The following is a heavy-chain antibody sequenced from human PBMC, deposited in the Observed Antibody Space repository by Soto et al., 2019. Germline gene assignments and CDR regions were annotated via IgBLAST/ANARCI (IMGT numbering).Heavy chain of an antibody. J-gene: IGHJ4*02. V-gene: IGHV3-21*01. D-gene: IGHD2-8*01. CDR1: GFTFSSYS. CDR3: ARYRTNGVWQFDY. CDR2: ISSSSSYI. Sequence: EVQLVESGGGLVKPGGSLRLSCAASGFTFSSYSMNWVRQAPGKGLEWVSSISSSSSYIYYADSVKGRFTISRDNAKNSLYLQMNSLRAEDTAVYYCARYRTNGVWQFDYWGQGTLVTVSS.